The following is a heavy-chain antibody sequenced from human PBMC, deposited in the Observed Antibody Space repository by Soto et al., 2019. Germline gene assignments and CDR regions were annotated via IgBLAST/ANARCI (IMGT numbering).Heavy chain of an antibody. CDR3: VKAAAGTKRCWFDP. D-gene: IGHD6-13*01. Sequence: QVQLVQSGAEVKKPGASVKVSCKASGYTFTSYYMHWVRQAPGQGLEWMGIINPSGGSTSYAQKFQGRVTMTRDTSTSTVYVDLSSLRSEDTAVYYCVKAAAGTKRCWFDPWGQGTLVTVSS. J-gene: IGHJ5*02. CDR2: INPSGGST. CDR1: GYTFTSYY. V-gene: IGHV1-46*01.